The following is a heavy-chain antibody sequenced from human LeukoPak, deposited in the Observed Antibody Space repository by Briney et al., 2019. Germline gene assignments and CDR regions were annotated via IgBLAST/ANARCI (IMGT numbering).Heavy chain of an antibody. CDR3: ARHEGVDTAMMD. J-gene: IGHJ4*02. CDR1: GYTFTSYY. CDR2: INPSGGSA. D-gene: IGHD5-18*01. V-gene: IGHV1-46*01. Sequence: ASVKVSCKASGYTFTSYYMHWVRQAPGQGLEWMGIINPSGGSASYAQKFQGRVTMTRDTSTSTVYMELSSLRSEDTAVYYCARHEGVDTAMMDWGQGTLVTVSS.